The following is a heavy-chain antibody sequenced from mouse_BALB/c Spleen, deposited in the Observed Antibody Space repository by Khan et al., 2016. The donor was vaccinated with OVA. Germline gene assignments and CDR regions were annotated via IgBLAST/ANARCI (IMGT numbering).Heavy chain of an antibody. D-gene: IGHD2-4*01. J-gene: IGHJ3*01. CDR3: ARDYGDVFAY. Sequence: VQLQQSGAELVKPGASVKLSCTASGFNIKDTYMHWVKQRPEQGLEWIGRIDPANGYTKYDPKFQGKATITADTSSNTAYQQLSSLTSEDTAVYYCARDYGDVFAYWGQGTLVTVSA. V-gene: IGHV14-3*02. CDR2: IDPANGYT. CDR1: GFNIKDTY.